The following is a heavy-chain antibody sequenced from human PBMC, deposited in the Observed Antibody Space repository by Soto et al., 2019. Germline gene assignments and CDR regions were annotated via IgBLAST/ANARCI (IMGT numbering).Heavy chain of an antibody. CDR3: ARDGSGWYSAYYYGMDV. V-gene: IGHV3-7*04. J-gene: IGHJ6*02. D-gene: IGHD6-19*01. CDR1: GFTFSSYW. Sequence: EVQLVESGGGLVQPGGSLRLSCAASGFTFSSYWMSWVRQAPGKGLEWVANIKQDGSEKYYVDSVKGRFTISRDNAKNSLHLQMNSLRAEDTAVYYCARDGSGWYSAYYYGMDVWGQGTTVTVSS. CDR2: IKQDGSEK.